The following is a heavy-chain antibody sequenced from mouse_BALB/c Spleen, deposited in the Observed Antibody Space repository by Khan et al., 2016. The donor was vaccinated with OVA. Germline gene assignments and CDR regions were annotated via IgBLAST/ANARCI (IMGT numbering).Heavy chain of an antibody. J-gene: IGHJ4*01. CDR2: IGPGSGNT. CDR1: GYTFTSYW. CDR3: ARSNYYGSSRYAMDY. V-gene: IGHV1S41*01. Sequence: DLVKPGASVKLSCKTSGYTFTSYWINWIKQRPGQGLEWVGHIGPGSGNTYYNEIFKGTATLTVDTSSSTVYIHLSSLSSEDSAVYFCARSNYYGSSRYAMDYWGQGTSGTGAS. D-gene: IGHD1-1*01.